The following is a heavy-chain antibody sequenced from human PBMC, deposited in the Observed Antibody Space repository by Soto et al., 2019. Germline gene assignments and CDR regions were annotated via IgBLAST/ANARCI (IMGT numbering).Heavy chain of an antibody. D-gene: IGHD2-2*02. J-gene: IGHJ4*02. CDR2: IKQDGSET. CDR3: ARRPSLKYCSSTSCFTIFDY. V-gene: IGHV3-7*01. Sequence: EVQLVESGGGLVQPGGSLRLSCAASGFTFSSYWMSWVRQAPGKGLEWVANIKQDGSETYYVDSVKGRFTISRDNAKNSLYLQMNSLRAEDTDVYYCARRPSLKYCSSTSCFTIFDYWGQGTLVTVSS. CDR1: GFTFSSYW.